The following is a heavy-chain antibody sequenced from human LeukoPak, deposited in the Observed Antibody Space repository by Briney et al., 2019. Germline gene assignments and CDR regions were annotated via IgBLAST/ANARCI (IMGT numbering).Heavy chain of an antibody. J-gene: IGHJ6*03. CDR3: ARGSPGYCYYMDV. V-gene: IGHV4-30-4*08. CDR1: GGSICSGDYY. Sequence: PSQTLSLTCTVSGGSICSGDYYWSWIRQPPGKGLEWIGYIYYSGSTYYNPSLKSRVTISVDTSKNQFSLKLSSVTAADTAVYYCARGSPGYCYYMDVWGKGTTVTVSS. CDR2: IYYSGST.